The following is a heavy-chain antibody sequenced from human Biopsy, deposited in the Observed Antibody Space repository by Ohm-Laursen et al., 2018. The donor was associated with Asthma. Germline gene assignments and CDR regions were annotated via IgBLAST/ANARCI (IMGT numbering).Heavy chain of an antibody. J-gene: IGHJ5*02. CDR2: VSHTGST. Sequence: SETLSLTWTVSGGSIRSHDWTWIRLPPGKGLEYIGGVSHTGSTNYNPSLKSRVTMSLDTSKNQFSLRLTSVTPADTAVYYCARLADCSGGACYSYGWFDPWGQGTRVTVSS. D-gene: IGHD2-15*01. CDR1: GGSIRSHD. V-gene: IGHV4-59*11. CDR3: ARLADCSGGACYSYGWFDP.